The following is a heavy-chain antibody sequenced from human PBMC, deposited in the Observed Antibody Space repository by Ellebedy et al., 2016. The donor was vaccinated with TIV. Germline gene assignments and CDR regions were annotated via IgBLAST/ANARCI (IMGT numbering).Heavy chain of an antibody. Sequence: GESLKISXTASGFTFGDYAMSWFRQAPGKGLEWVGFIRSKAYGGTTEYAASVKGRFTISRDDSKSIAYLQMNSLKTEDTAVYYCTRAWKLEGYGGYASWGQGTLVTVSS. V-gene: IGHV3-49*03. J-gene: IGHJ5*02. CDR1: GFTFGDYA. CDR2: IRSKAYGGTT. D-gene: IGHD4-17*01. CDR3: TRAWKLEGYGGYAS.